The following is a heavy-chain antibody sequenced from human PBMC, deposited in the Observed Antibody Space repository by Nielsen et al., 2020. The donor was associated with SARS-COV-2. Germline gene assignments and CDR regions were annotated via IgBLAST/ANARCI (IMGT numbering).Heavy chain of an antibody. CDR3: ASDSNSYNYYYYYGMDV. CDR2: ISAST. D-gene: IGHD2-2*01. CDR1: GFTISTYA. J-gene: IGHJ6*02. Sequence: GGSLRLSCVVSGFTISTYAMSWVRQAPGKGLEWVSAISASTYYADSVKGRFTISRDNSKNTLNLQMNSLRAEDTAVYYCASDSNSYNYYYYYGMDVWGQGTTVTVSS. V-gene: IGHV3-23*01.